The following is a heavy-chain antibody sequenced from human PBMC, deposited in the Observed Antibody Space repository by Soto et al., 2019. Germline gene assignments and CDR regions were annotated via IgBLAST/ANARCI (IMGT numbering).Heavy chain of an antibody. CDR1: GGSISRGDYY. D-gene: IGHD3-16*01. Sequence: PSETLSLTCTVSGGSISRGDYYWSWIRQPPGKGLEWIGYIYYSGSTYYNPSLKSRVTISGDKSKNQFSLRVTSVTAADTAVYYWGNVDKVSFGGKTRTDDGFGRWGQGKMVT. V-gene: IGHV4-30-4*01. CDR3: GNVDKVSFGGKTRTDDGFGR. CDR2: IYYSGST. J-gene: IGHJ3*01.